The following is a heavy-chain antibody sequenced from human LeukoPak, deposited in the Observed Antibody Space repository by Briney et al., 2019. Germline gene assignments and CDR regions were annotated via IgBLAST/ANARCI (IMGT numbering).Heavy chain of an antibody. CDR2: INPNSGGT. J-gene: IGHJ3*02. Sequence: WASVKVSCKASGYTFTGYYMHWVRQAPGQGLEWMGWINPNSGGTNYAQKFQGRVTMTRDTSISTAYMELSRLRSDDTAVYYCARGHPRSSHLWAFDIWGQGTMVTVSS. D-gene: IGHD6-19*01. CDR1: GYTFTGYY. CDR3: ARGHPRSSHLWAFDI. V-gene: IGHV1-2*02.